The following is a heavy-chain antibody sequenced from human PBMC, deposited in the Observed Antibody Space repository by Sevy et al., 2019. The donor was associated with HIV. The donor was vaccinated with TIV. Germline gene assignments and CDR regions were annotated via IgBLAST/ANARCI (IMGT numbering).Heavy chain of an antibody. Sequence: SETLSLTCAVSGYSISSGYYWGWIRQPPEKGLEWIGSIYHSGSTYYNPSLKSRVTISVDTSKNQFSLKLSSVTAADTAVYHCASRGINQLIDYWGQRTLVTVSS. D-gene: IGHD2-2*01. J-gene: IGHJ4*02. V-gene: IGHV4-38-2*01. CDR2: IYHSGST. CDR1: GYSISSGYY. CDR3: ASRGINQLIDY.